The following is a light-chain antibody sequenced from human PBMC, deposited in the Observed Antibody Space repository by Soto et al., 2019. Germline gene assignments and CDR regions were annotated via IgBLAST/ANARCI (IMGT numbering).Light chain of an antibody. V-gene: IGKV3-15*01. CDR1: QSVNTL. CDR2: RTS. J-gene: IGKJ5*01. CDR3: QQYNKWPIT. Sequence: EIVLTQSPATLSVSPGETATLSCWASQSVNTLLAWYQQKPGQAPRLLIYRTSTRATGIAARFSGSGTGTEFTLTISSLQSEDFAVYYCQQYNKWPITLGQGTRLDVK.